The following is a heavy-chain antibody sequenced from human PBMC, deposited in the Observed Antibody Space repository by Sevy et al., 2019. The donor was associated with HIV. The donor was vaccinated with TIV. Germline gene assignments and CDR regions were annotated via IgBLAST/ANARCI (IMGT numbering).Heavy chain of an antibody. J-gene: IGHJ4*02. D-gene: IGHD3-10*01. V-gene: IGHV3-30*02. Sequence: GGSLRLSCAASGFSFSSYGMHWVRQAPGKGLEWMSYIQFDGSNKDYADSVKGRFTISRDNSKNTLYLQMNSLRLEDTAVYYCVKEGGGKRGDHWGQGTLVTVSS. CDR3: VKEGGGKRGDH. CDR2: IQFDGSNK. CDR1: GFSFSSYG.